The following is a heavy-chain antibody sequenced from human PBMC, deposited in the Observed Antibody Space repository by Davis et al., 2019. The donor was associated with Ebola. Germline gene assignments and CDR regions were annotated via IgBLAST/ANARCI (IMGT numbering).Heavy chain of an antibody. J-gene: IGHJ4*02. Sequence: GGSLRLSCTASGFTFRSFDMNWVRQPPGGGLEWVASIKSDMSYIYYAASVRGRFTVSRDNAKNTLFLEMTSLKVEDSAVYFCARKAFGDYAYSDCWGQGTLVTVSS. CDR3: ARKAFGDYAYSDC. CDR2: IKSDMSYI. CDR1: GFTFRSFD. D-gene: IGHD4-17*01. V-gene: IGHV3-21*01.